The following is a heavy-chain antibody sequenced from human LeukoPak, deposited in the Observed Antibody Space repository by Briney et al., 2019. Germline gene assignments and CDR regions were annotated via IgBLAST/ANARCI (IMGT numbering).Heavy chain of an antibody. CDR2: INPSGGST. CDR3: ARGIGDRFRLQHVIDY. D-gene: IGHD2-21*02. V-gene: IGHV1-46*01. Sequence: ASVKVSCKASGYTFTSYYMHWVRQAPGQGLEWMGIINPSGGSTSYAQKFQGRVTMTRDMSTSTVYMELSSLRSEDTAVYYCARGIGDRFRLQHVIDYWGQGTLVTVSS. CDR1: GYTFTSYY. J-gene: IGHJ4*02.